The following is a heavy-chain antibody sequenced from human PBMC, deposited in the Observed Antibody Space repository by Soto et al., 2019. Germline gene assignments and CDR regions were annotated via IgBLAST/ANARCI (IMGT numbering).Heavy chain of an antibody. CDR1: GFTFRNFV. V-gene: IGHV3-23*01. CDR3: AQERGWGVVSPSHDS. D-gene: IGHD2-21*01. CDR2: IRGTGGET. J-gene: IGHJ4*02. Sequence: EVELLESGGGIVQPGGSLRVSCVASGFTFRNFVMSWVRQAPGKGLEWVSAIRGTGGETFYADSVKGRFTISRDNSKNTLYLQLTSLRDEDTALYSCAQERGWGVVSPSHDSWGQGTLVTVSS.